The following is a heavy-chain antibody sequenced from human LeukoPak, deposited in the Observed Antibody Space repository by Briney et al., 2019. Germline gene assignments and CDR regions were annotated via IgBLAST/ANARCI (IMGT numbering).Heavy chain of an antibody. CDR2: IYYSGST. J-gene: IGHJ4*02. CDR3: ARVGIAAAGVDY. V-gene: IGHV4-59*02. Sequence: SETLSLTCTVSGDSATSYYWSWIRQPPGKGLEWIGYIYYSGSTNYNPSLKSRVTISVDTSKNQFSLKLSSVTAADTAVYYCARVGIAAAGVDYWGQGTLVTVSS. D-gene: IGHD6-13*01. CDR1: GDSATSYY.